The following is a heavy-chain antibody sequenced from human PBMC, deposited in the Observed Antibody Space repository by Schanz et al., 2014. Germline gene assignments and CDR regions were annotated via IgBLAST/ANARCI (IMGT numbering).Heavy chain of an antibody. D-gene: IGHD3-10*01. CDR1: GGTFSSYT. CDR3: ARGRGFYDY. CDR2: IIPVLNIA. Sequence: QAQLMQSGPELKRPGASVKVSCKLSGGTFSSYTISWMRQAPGQGLEWMGKIIPVLNIATYAQRFQGRVSITADTSTNTAYMELSSLTSEDTAVHYCARGRGFYDYWGQGTLVTVSS. V-gene: IGHV1-69*02. J-gene: IGHJ4*02.